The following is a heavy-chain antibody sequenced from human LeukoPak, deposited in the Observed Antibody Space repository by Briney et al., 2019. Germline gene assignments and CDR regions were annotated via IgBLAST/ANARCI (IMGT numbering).Heavy chain of an antibody. V-gene: IGHV4-38-2*01. CDR2: IYHTGSA. CDR3: ARYCTSTTCILRGFDY. J-gene: IGHJ4*02. CDR1: GYSFTSGHY. Sequence: SETLSLTCSVSGYSFTSGHYWGWIRQPPGKGLEWITNIYHTGSAHYNPSLKSRVTISVDTSKNQFSLKLSSVTAADTAVYYCARYCTSTTCILRGFDYWAREPWSPSPQ. D-gene: IGHD2-2*01.